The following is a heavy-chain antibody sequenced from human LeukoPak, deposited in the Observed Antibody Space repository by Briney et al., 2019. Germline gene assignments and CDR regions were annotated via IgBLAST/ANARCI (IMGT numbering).Heavy chain of an antibody. Sequence: GGSLRLSCAASGFSFNNFAMSWVRQAPGKGLEWVSAISGSGGSTYYADSVKGRFTISRDNSKNTLYLQMNSLRAEDTAVYYCAKDHYYGYCSSTSCSQAFDYWGQGTLVTVSS. D-gene: IGHD2-2*01. CDR3: AKDHYYGYCSSTSCSQAFDY. CDR2: ISGSGGST. J-gene: IGHJ4*02. CDR1: GFSFNNFA. V-gene: IGHV3-23*01.